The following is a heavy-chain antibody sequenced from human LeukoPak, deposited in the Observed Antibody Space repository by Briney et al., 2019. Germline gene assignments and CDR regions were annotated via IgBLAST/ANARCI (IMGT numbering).Heavy chain of an antibody. D-gene: IGHD6-19*01. CDR3: ATLSGLWSSGWAGGYYGMDV. Sequence: RGPLRLSCAASGFTVSSYATSWVRQAPGKGLEWVSAISGSGGSTYYADSVKGRFTISRNNSKNTLYLQMNSLRAEDTAVYYCATLSGLWSSGWAGGYYGMDVWGKGTTVTVSS. CDR1: GFTVSSYA. CDR2: ISGSGGST. V-gene: IGHV3-23*01. J-gene: IGHJ6*04.